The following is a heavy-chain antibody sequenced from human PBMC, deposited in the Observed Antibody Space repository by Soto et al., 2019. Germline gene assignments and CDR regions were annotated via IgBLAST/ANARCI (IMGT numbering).Heavy chain of an antibody. D-gene: IGHD5-12*01. V-gene: IGHV1-69*01. Sequence: QVQLVQSGAEVKKPGSSVKVSCKASGGTFSSYAISWVRQAPGQGLEWMGGIIPIFGTANYAQKFQGRVTITADESTSTAYMELSSLRYEDAAVYYCASPDSGYPNWFDPWGQGTLVTVSS. J-gene: IGHJ5*02. CDR3: ASPDSGYPNWFDP. CDR1: GGTFSSYA. CDR2: IIPIFGTA.